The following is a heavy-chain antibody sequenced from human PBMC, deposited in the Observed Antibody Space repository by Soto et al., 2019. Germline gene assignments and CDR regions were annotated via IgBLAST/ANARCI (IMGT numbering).Heavy chain of an antibody. CDR1: GFTISSYS. CDR3: AREGSNYGDYGMDV. V-gene: IGHV3-21*01. CDR2: ISSSSSYI. D-gene: IGHD4-17*01. J-gene: IGHJ6*02. Sequence: WGSMRLSCAAAGFTISSYSMNWVRQAPGKGLEWVSSISSSSSYIYYADSVKGRFTISRDNAKNSLYLQMNSLRAEDTAVYYCAREGSNYGDYGMDVWGHGTTVTVSS.